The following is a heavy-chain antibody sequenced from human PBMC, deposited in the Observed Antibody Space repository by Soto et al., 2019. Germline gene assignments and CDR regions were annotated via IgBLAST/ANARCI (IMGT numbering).Heavy chain of an antibody. Sequence: ASVKVSCRASGYTFIIHGISWVRQAPGQGLEWMGWISAYTANTNYAQKLQGRVTMTTDTSTSTAYMELSSLRSEDTAVYYCATDSRSGYYYGMDVWGQGTTVTVSS. V-gene: IGHV1-18*04. J-gene: IGHJ6*02. D-gene: IGHD6-6*01. CDR3: ATDSRSGYYYGMDV. CDR2: ISAYTANT. CDR1: GYTFIIHG.